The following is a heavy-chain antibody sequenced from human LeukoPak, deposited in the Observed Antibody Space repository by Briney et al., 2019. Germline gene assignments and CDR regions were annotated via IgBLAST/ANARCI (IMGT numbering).Heavy chain of an antibody. J-gene: IGHJ4*02. D-gene: IGHD3-3*01. CDR2: IRYDGSNK. CDR1: GFTFSSYG. V-gene: IGHV3-30*02. CDR3: AKSGIGVVIVYFDY. Sequence: GGSLRLSCAASGFTFSSYGMHWVRQAPGKGLEWVAFIRYDGSNKYYADSVKGRFAISRDNSKNTLYLQMNSLRAEDTAVYYCAKSGIGVVIVYFDYWGQGTLVTVSS.